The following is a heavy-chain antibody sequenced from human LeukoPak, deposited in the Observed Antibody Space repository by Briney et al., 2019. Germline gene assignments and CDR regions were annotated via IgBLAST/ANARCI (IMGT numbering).Heavy chain of an antibody. J-gene: IGHJ4*02. CDR3: ARDRLDYDILTGRYYYFDY. D-gene: IGHD3-9*01. CDR1: GFSFSSYW. Sequence: GGSLRLSCAVFGFSFSSYWMSWVRQAPGKGLEWVANIKQDGSEKYYVDSVKGRFTISRDNAKNSLYLKMNSLRAEDTAVYYCARDRLDYDILTGRYYYFDYWGQGTLVTVSS. V-gene: IGHV3-7*04. CDR2: IKQDGSEK.